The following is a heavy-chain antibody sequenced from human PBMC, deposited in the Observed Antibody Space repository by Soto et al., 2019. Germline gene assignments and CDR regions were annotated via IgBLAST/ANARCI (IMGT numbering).Heavy chain of an antibody. V-gene: IGHV3-23*01. CDR3: AKDGYFYFWSGFWQTQTVTYGMDV. D-gene: IGHD3-3*01. CDR2: ISGSGGST. J-gene: IGHJ6*02. CDR1: GFTFSSYA. Sequence: PGGSLRLSCAASGFTFSSYAMSWVRQAPGKGLKWVSAISGSGGSTYYADSVKGRFTISRDNSKNTLYLKMNSLRAEDTAVYYCAKDGYFYFWSGFWQTQTVTYGMDVWGQGTTVTVSS.